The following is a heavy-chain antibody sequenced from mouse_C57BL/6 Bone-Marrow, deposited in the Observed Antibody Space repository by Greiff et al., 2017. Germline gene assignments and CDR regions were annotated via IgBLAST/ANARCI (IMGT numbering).Heavy chain of an antibody. J-gene: IGHJ2*01. D-gene: IGHD1-1*01. V-gene: IGHV1-52*01. CDR1: GYTFTSYW. CDR2: IDPSDSET. Sequence: QVQLQQSGAELVRPGSSVKLSCKASGYTFTSYWMHWVKQRPIQGLEWIGNIDPSDSETHYNQKFKDKATLTVDKSSSTAYMQLSSLTSEDSAVYYCVVTTAVRKNYFDYWGQGTTLTVSS. CDR3: VVTTAVRKNYFDY.